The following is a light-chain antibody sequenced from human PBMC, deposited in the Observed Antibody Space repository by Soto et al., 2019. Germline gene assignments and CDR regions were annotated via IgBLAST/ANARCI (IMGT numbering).Light chain of an antibody. J-gene: IGLJ1*01. CDR3: SSYTSSNTHV. CDR1: SSDLGGYDY. V-gene: IGLV2-14*01. CDR2: DVS. Sequence: QSALTQPASVSGSPGQSITISCTGTSSDLGGYDYVSWYQQHPGKAPKLMIYDVSNRPSGVSNRFSGSKSGNTASLTISGLQAEDEADYYCSSYTSSNTHVFGTVTKVTVL.